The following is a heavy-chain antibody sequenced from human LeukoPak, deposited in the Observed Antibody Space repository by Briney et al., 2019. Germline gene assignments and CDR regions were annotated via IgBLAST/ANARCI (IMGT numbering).Heavy chain of an antibody. CDR1: GFTFSSYG. Sequence: GGSLRLSCAASGFTFSSYGMHWVRQAPGKGLEWVAFIRYDGSNKYYADSVKGRFTISRDNSKNTLYLQMNSLRAEDTAVYYYARAPSYGDYTFDYWGQGTLVTVSS. D-gene: IGHD4-17*01. CDR2: IRYDGSNK. V-gene: IGHV3-30*02. J-gene: IGHJ4*02. CDR3: ARAPSYGDYTFDY.